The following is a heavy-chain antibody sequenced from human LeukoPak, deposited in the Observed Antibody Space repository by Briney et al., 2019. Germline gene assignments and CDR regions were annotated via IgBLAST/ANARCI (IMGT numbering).Heavy chain of an antibody. D-gene: IGHD3-16*01. J-gene: IGHJ4*02. CDR2: IWYDGSNK. Sequence: GGSLRLSCAASGFTFSSYGMYWVRQAPGKGLEWVAVIWYDGSNKYYADSVKGRFTISRDNSKNTLYLQMNSLRAEDTAVYYCARDRSDYALDYWGQGTLVTVSS. CDR3: ARDRSDYALDY. V-gene: IGHV3-33*01. CDR1: GFTFSSYG.